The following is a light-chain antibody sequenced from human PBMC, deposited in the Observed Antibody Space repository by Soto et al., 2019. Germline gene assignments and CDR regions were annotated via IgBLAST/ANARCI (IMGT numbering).Light chain of an antibody. CDR1: SSDIGAYNF. CDR2: DVD. CDR3: ASYTSNDTEM. J-gene: IGLJ3*02. Sequence: QSALTQPASVSGSPGQSITISCAGSSSDIGAYNFVSWYQQHPGKAPRLVIYDVDNRPSGISDRFSGSKSGNTASLTISGLQAEDEADHYCASYTSNDTEMFGGGIKLTVL. V-gene: IGLV2-14*03.